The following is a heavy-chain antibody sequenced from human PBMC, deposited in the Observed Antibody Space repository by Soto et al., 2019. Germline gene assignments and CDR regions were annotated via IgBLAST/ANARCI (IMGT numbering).Heavy chain of an antibody. Sequence: SETLSLTCTVSGGSISSGNYYWSWIRQHPGKGLEWIGYIYYSGSTYYNPSLKSRVSMSVDTSKNHFSLQLTSVTAADTAVYYCARVRVCSSANCYTGPFDPWGQGTLVTVSA. CDR3: ARVRVCSSANCYTGPFDP. CDR1: GGSISSGNYY. J-gene: IGHJ5*02. V-gene: IGHV4-31*03. CDR2: IYYSGST. D-gene: IGHD2-2*02.